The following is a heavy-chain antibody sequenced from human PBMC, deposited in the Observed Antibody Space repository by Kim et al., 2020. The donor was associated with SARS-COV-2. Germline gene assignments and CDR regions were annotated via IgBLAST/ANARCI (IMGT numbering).Heavy chain of an antibody. V-gene: IGHV6-1*01. J-gene: IGHJ4*02. CDR3: ARDRQRAGTGVDY. Sequence: YAQAVKGRITTTPDTSKNQFSLQLNAVTPEDTAVYYCARDRQRAGTGVDYWGQGTLVTVSS. D-gene: IGHD6-19*01.